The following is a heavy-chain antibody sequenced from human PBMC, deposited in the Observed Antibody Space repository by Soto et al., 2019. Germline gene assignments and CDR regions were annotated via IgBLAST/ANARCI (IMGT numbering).Heavy chain of an antibody. Sequence: EVQLVESGGGLVQPGGSLRLSCAASGFTVSSNYMSWVRQAPGKGLEWVSVIYSGGSTYYADSVKGRFTISRDNSKNTRYLQMNSLRAEDTAVYYCARGETDYGDSSDAFDIWGQGTMVTVSS. V-gene: IGHV3-66*01. CDR3: ARGETDYGDSSDAFDI. D-gene: IGHD4-17*01. CDR2: IYSGGST. CDR1: GFTVSSNY. J-gene: IGHJ3*02.